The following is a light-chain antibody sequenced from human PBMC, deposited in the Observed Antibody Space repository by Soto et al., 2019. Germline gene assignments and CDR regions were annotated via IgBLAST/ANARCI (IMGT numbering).Light chain of an antibody. Sequence: ENVLTQSPGTLSLSPGERATLSCRASQSVSSSYLAWYQQKPGPAPRLLIYGASSRATGIPDRFSGSGSGTDFTLTISRLEPEDFAVYYCQQYGTSRTFGQGTKVDIK. V-gene: IGKV3-20*01. J-gene: IGKJ1*01. CDR2: GAS. CDR1: QSVSSSY. CDR3: QQYGTSRT.